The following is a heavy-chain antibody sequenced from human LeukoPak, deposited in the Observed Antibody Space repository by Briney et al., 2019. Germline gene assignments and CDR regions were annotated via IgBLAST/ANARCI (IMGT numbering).Heavy chain of an antibody. V-gene: IGHV4-38-2*02. CDR2: IYDSGNI. J-gene: IGHJ4*02. D-gene: IGHD3-9*01. Sequence: PSETLSLTCTVSGFSINNAYYWGWIRQPPGMGLEWIGTIYDSGNIYYNPSLKSRVAISRDTSKNQFSLNLSSVTATDTAVYYCARARFFDYLPYYFDYWGQGILVTVSS. CDR1: GFSINNAYY. CDR3: ARARFFDYLPYYFDY.